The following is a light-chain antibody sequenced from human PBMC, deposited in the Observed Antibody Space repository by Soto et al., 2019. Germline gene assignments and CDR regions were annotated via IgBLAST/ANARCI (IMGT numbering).Light chain of an antibody. CDR1: QSISSW. CDR3: QQYNSYSLTWT. V-gene: IGKV1-5*01. CDR2: DAS. J-gene: IGKJ1*01. Sequence: DIQMTQSPSTLSASVGDRVTITCRASQSISSWLAWYQQKPGKAPKLLIYDASSLESGVPSRFSGSGSGTEFFLTFCSLLFVYFATYYCQQYNSYSLTWTFGQGTKVDIK.